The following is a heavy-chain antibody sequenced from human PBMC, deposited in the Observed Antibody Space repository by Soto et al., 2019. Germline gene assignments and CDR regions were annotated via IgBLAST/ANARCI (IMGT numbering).Heavy chain of an antibody. CDR3: ARVRSTWSGPNYYYYMDV. Sequence: GGSLRLSCAASGFTFSDYYMSWIRQAPGKGLEWVSYISSSGSTIYYADSVKGRFTISRDNAKNSLYLQMNSLRAEDTAVYYCARVRSTWSGPNYYYYMDVWGKGTTVTVSS. J-gene: IGHJ6*03. D-gene: IGHD3-3*01. V-gene: IGHV3-11*01. CDR2: ISSSGSTI. CDR1: GFTFSDYY.